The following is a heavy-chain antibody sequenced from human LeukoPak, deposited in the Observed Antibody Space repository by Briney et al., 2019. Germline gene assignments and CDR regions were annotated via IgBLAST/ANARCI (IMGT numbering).Heavy chain of an antibody. CDR3: AREVDPEYSSSWYFDY. V-gene: IGHV4-4*07. CDR2: IYTSGST. J-gene: IGHJ4*02. D-gene: IGHD6-13*01. CDR1: GGSISSYY. Sequence: SETLSLTCTVSGGSISSYYWSWIRQPAGKGLEWIGRIYTSGSTNYNPSLRSRVTMSVDTSKNQFSLKLSSVTAADTAVYYCAREVDPEYSSSWYFDYWGQGTLVTVSS.